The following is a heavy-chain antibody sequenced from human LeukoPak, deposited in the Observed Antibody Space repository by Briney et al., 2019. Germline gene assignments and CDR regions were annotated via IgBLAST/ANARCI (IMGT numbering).Heavy chain of an antibody. V-gene: IGHV3-30*18. J-gene: IGHJ5*02. CDR3: AKDEGVTPTGTGGLNWFDP. Sequence: GGSLRLSCAASRFTFSSYGMHWVRQAPGKGPEWVAVISNDGRNKYYADSVKGRFTISRDNSKNTLYLQMNSLRAEDTAMYYCAKDEGVTPTGTGGLNWFDPWGQGTLVTVSS. D-gene: IGHD1-1*01. CDR1: RFTFSSYG. CDR2: ISNDGRNK.